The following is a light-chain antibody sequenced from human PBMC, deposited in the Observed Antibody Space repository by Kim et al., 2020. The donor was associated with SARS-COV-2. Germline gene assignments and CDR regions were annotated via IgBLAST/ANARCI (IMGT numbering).Light chain of an antibody. CDR1: SSNIVNNY. V-gene: IGLV1-51*01. CDR3: GTWDSSLSAGV. J-gene: IGLJ3*02. Sequence: QKVTISCSGSSSNIVNNYVSWYQQLPGTAPKLLIYENNKRPSGIPDRFSGSKSGASATLGITGLQTGDEADYYCGTWDSSLSAGVFGGGTKLTVL. CDR2: ENN.